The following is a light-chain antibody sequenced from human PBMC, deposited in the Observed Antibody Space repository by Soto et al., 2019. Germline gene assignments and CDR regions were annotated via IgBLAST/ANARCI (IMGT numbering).Light chain of an antibody. J-gene: IGKJ1*01. CDR3: QQYGSSGT. V-gene: IGKV3-20*01. Sequence: EIVLTQSPATLSLSPGERCTLSCRASQSVSSYLAWYQQKPGQAPRLLISGASTRAAGIPDRFSGSGSGTDFTLSISRLEPEDFAVYYCQQYGSSGTFGQGTKVDIK. CDR1: QSVSSY. CDR2: GAS.